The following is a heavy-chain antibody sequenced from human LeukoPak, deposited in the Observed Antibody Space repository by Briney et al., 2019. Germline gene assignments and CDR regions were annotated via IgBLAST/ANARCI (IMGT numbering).Heavy chain of an antibody. J-gene: IGHJ5*02. V-gene: IGHV3-48*03. CDR2: ISSSGSTI. CDR3: AKGWDYYGSGFWFDP. CDR1: GFIFSSYE. Sequence: PGGSLRLSCAASGFIFSSYEMNWVRQAPGKGLEWVSYISSSGSTIYYADSVKGRFTISRDNAKNTPYLQMNSLRAEDTAVYYCAKGWDYYGSGFWFDPWGQGSLVTVSS. D-gene: IGHD3-10*01.